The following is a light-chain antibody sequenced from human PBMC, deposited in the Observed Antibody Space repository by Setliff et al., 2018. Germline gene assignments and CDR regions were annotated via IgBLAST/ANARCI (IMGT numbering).Light chain of an antibody. CDR1: SSDVGGYNY. J-gene: IGLJ1*01. Sequence: QSVLTQPPSASGSPGQSVTISCTGTSSDVGGYNYVSWYQQHQGQAPKLMIYEVSKRPSGVPERFSGSKSGNTASLTVSGLQAEDEADYYCSSYAGSLYVFGTGTKVTVL. CDR3: SSYAGSLYV. CDR2: EVS. V-gene: IGLV2-8*01.